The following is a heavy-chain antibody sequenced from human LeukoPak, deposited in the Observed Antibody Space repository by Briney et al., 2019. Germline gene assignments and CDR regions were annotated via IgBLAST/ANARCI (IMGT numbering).Heavy chain of an antibody. J-gene: IGHJ6*03. V-gene: IGHV4-34*01. CDR3: ARRWNYGRNYYIDV. D-gene: IGHD1-7*01. CDR1: GGSFSNYY. Sequence: SETLSLTCAVYGGSFSNYYWNWIRQPPAKGLEWLGEINDNGRANYNPSLMSRVTVSVDTSKNQFSLRLTSVTATDTAVYYCARRWNYGRNYYIDVWGKGATVSVSS. CDR2: INDNGRA.